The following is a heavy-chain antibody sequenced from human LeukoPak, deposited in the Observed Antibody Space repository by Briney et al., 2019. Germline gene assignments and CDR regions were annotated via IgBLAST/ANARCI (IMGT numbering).Heavy chain of an antibody. Sequence: PGGSLRLSCAASGFTFSSYWMHWVRQAPGKGLVWVSRINRDGSYASYADSVKGRFTISRDNAKNMLYLQMNSLSAEDTAVYYCASTGDDWRGNWGQGTPVTVSS. J-gene: IGHJ4*02. CDR1: GFTFSSYW. V-gene: IGHV3-74*01. CDR3: ASTGDDWRGN. CDR2: INRDGSYA. D-gene: IGHD3-9*01.